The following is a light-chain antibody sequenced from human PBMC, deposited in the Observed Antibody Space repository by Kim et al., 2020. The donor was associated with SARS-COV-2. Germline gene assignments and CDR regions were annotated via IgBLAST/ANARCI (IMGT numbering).Light chain of an antibody. Sequence: DIQMTQSPSSLSASAGDRVTISCLASQDIRDSLNWYQQKPGTAPNLLIYSASNLEPGVPSRFSGGGSGTNFSFTISGLQPEDVATYYCQQSAGLPLTFGGGTKVDIK. CDR1: QDIRDS. V-gene: IGKV1-33*01. J-gene: IGKJ4*01. CDR3: QQSAGLPLT. CDR2: SAS.